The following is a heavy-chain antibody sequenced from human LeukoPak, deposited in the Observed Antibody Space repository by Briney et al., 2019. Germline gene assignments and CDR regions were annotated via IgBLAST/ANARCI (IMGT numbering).Heavy chain of an antibody. CDR3: ARDGGWQQLGFDH. J-gene: IGHJ4*02. CDR2: IWFDGSEQ. CDR1: GFIFSSYG. D-gene: IGHD6-13*01. Sequence: PRRSLRVSCAASGFIFSSYGMHWVRQAPGKGLEWVAVIWFDGSEQHYADSVKGRFTISRDNSKNTLYLQMNSLGAEDTAVYYCARDGGWQQLGFDHWGQGTLVTVSS. V-gene: IGHV3-33*01.